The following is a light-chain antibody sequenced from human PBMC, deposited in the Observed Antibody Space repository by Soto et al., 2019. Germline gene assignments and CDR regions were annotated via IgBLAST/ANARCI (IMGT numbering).Light chain of an antibody. CDR2: DVS. CDR3: CSYAGSYTYV. Sequence: QSALTQPRSVSGSPGQSVTISRTGTSSDVGGYNYVSWYQQHPGKAPKLMIYDVSKRPSGVPDRFSGSKSGNTASLTISGLQAEDEADYYCCSYAGSYTYVFGTGTKATVL. V-gene: IGLV2-11*01. J-gene: IGLJ1*01. CDR1: SSDVGGYNY.